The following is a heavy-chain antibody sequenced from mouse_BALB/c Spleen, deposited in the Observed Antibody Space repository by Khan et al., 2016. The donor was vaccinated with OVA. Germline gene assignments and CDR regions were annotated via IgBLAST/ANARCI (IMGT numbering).Heavy chain of an antibody. D-gene: IGHD4-1*01. CDR1: GFSFSSYG. CDR2: ISSAGDYT. J-gene: IGHJ3*01. V-gene: IGHV5-6*01. Sequence: EVELVESGGDLVKPGGSLKLSCAASGFSFSSYGMSWVRQTPDKRLEWVATISSAGDYTYYPDNVKGRFTISRDNAKNTLYLQMSSLKSEDTAMFYWASHLTGSFAYWGQGTLVTVSA. CDR3: ASHLTGSFAY.